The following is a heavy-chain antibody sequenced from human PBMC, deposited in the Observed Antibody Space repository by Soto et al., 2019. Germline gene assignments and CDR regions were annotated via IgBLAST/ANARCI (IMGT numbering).Heavy chain of an antibody. CDR2: IYYSGST. V-gene: IGHV4-39*01. D-gene: IGHD6-19*01. CDR1: GGSISSSSYY. J-gene: IGHJ4*02. CDR3: ASFYSSGCYYFDY. Sequence: SETLSLTCTVSGGSISSSSYYWGWIRQPPGKGLEWIGSIYYSGSTYYNPSLKSRVTISVDTSKNQFSLKLSSVTAADTAVYYCASFYSSGCYYFDYWGKGTLVTVSS.